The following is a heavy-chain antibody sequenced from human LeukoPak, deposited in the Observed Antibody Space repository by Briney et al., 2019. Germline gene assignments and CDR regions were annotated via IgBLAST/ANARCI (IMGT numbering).Heavy chain of an antibody. CDR1: GFTFDDYA. Sequence: GGSLRLSCAASGFTFDDYAMHWVRQAPGKGLEWVSTISGRDDSAYYADSVKGRFTISRDNSKNTLYLQVNSLRAEDTAVYYCAKKGGYCTNGVCYLVSYYYYYMDVWGKGTTVTVSS. J-gene: IGHJ6*03. D-gene: IGHD2-8*01. CDR3: AKKGGYCTNGVCYLVSYYYYYMDV. CDR2: ISGRDDSA. V-gene: IGHV3-23*01.